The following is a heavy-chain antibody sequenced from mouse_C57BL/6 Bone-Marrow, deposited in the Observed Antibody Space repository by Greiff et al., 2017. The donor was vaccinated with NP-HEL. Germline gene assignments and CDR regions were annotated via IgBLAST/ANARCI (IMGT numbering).Heavy chain of an antibody. V-gene: IGHV1-64*01. J-gene: IGHJ4*01. D-gene: IGHD1-1*01. CDR1: GYTFTSYW. CDR2: INPDSGST. Sequence: QVQLQQSGAELVKPGASVKLSCKASGYTFTSYWMHWVKQRPGQGLEWIGMINPDSGSTNYNEKFKSKATLTVDKSSSTAYMQLSSLTSEDSAVYFCARDSYYDSFYCAMDYWDRGTSVTVSA. CDR3: ARDSYYDSFYCAMDY.